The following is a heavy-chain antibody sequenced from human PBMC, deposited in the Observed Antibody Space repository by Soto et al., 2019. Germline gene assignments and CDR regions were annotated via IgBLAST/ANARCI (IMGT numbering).Heavy chain of an antibody. J-gene: IGHJ4*02. CDR2: ISYDGSNK. D-gene: IGHD2-2*01. V-gene: IGHV3-30*18. CDR3: AKDLLRTRVVDYFDY. CDR1: GFTFSSYG. Sequence: GGSLRLSCAASGFTFSSYGMHWVRQAPGKGLEWVAVISYDGSNKYYADSVKGRFTISRDNSKNTLYLQMNSLRAEDTAVYYCAKDLLRTRVVDYFDYWGQGTLVTVSS.